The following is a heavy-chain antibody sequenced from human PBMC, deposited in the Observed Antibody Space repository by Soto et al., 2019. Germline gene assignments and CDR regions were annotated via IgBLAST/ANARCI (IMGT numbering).Heavy chain of an antibody. V-gene: IGHV1-69*06. CDR2: IIPIFGTA. J-gene: IGHJ4*02. Sequence: QVQLVQSGAEVKKPGSSVKVSCKASGGTFSSYAISWVRQAPGQGLEWMGGIIPIFGTANYAQKFQGRVTITADKSTSTAYMELSSLRSEDTAVYYCATTRITMIVVSNRGAYFDYWGQGTLVTVSS. CDR3: ATTRITMIVVSNRGAYFDY. D-gene: IGHD3-22*01. CDR1: GGTFSSYA.